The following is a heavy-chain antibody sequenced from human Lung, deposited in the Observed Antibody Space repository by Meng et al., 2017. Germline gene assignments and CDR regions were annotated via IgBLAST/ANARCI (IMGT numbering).Heavy chain of an antibody. Sequence: QVQRTESGPGLVKPSGTLSLTGAVSGGSISSSNWWSWVRQPPGKGLEWIGEIYHSGSTNYNPSLKSRVTISVDKSKNQFSLKLSSVTAADTAVYYCARGSITMVRGVSVFDPWGQGTLVTVSS. J-gene: IGHJ5*02. V-gene: IGHV4-4*02. CDR3: ARGSITMVRGVSVFDP. D-gene: IGHD3-10*01. CDR1: GGSISSSNW. CDR2: IYHSGST.